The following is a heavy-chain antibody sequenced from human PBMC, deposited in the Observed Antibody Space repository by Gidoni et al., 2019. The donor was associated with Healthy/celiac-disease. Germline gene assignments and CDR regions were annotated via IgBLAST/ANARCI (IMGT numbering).Heavy chain of an antibody. J-gene: IGHJ6*02. CDR3: ASGNNYGMDV. CDR1: GFTFDDYA. Sequence: EVQLVESGGGLLQPGRSLRLSCAASGFTFDDYAMHWVRQAPGKGLEWVSGISWNSGSIGYADSVKGRFTISRDNAKNSLYLQMNSLRAEDTALYYCASGNNYGMDVWGQGTTVTVSS. V-gene: IGHV3-9*01. CDR2: ISWNSGSI.